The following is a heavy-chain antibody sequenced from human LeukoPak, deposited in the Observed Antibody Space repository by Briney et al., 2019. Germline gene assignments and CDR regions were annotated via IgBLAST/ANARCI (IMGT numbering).Heavy chain of an antibody. V-gene: IGHV3-11*04. CDR1: GFTFSDYF. CDR3: ATSQSSVAGIVGD. J-gene: IGHJ4*02. CDR2: ISDSGSNK. D-gene: IGHD6-19*01. Sequence: PGGSLRLSCAASGFTFSDYFMTWIRQAPGKGLEWVSYISDSGSNKYYADSVKGRFTISRDNAKNSLYLQMNSLRVEDTAVYYCATSQSSVAGIVGDWGQGTLVTVSS.